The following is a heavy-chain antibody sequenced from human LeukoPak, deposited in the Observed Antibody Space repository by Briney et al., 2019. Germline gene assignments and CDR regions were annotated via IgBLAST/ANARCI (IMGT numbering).Heavy chain of an antibody. D-gene: IGHD5-12*01. J-gene: IGHJ4*02. V-gene: IGHV3-23*01. CDR2: ITGSGDAT. CDR1: GFIFSNYA. Sequence: GGSLRLSCQTSGFIFSNYAMSWIRQTPGKGLEWFSAITGSGDATYYADSVRGRFTISRDNSKKMVFLQMNSLRVEDTAIYYCHGGYAYALGNPDYWGQGILVTGSS. CDR3: HGGYAYALGNPDY.